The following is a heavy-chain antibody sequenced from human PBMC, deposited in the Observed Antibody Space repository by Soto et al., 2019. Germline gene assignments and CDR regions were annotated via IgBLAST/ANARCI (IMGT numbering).Heavy chain of an antibody. J-gene: IGHJ6*02. D-gene: IGHD5-18*01. Sequence: AETRSLTCSCYGGSFSGYYWSWVRQRAGKWLEWIVEINHSGSTNYNPSLKSGVTISVDTSKNQFSLKLSSVTAADTAVYYCARLRGMQLWSYYYYYYGMDVWGQGTTVTVSS. CDR2: INHSGST. V-gene: IGHV4-34*01. CDR3: ARLRGMQLWSYYYYYYGMDV. CDR1: GGSFSGYY.